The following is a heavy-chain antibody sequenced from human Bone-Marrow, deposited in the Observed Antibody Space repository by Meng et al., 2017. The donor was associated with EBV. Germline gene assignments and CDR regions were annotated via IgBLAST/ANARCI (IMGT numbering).Heavy chain of an antibody. CDR3: ARRALAGDVSVYFDY. V-gene: IGHV4-4*02. D-gene: IGHD2-21*01. Sequence: QVQVRGPVPGLGKPSGTRSLTCAVSGASISSNNWWSWVRQPPGKGLGWIGEIYHTGSTNYNPSLKSRVTISVDRSKNQLSLKVRSVTAADTAVYYCARRALAGDVSVYFDYWDQGTLVTVSS. J-gene: IGHJ4*02. CDR2: IYHTGST. CDR1: GASISSNNW.